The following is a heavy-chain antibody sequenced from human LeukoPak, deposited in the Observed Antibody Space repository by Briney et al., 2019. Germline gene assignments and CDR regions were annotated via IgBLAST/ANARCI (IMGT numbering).Heavy chain of an antibody. CDR2: ISAYNGNT. J-gene: IGHJ6*02. CDR1: GYTFTSYG. CDR3: ARDPYSSSWFKGDGMDV. D-gene: IGHD6-13*01. V-gene: IGHV1-18*01. Sequence: ASVKVSCKASGYTFTSYGISWVRQAPGQGLEWMRWISAYNGNTNYAQKLQGRVTMTTDTSTSTAYMELRSLRSDDTAVYYCARDPYSSSWFKGDGMDVWGQGTTVTVSS.